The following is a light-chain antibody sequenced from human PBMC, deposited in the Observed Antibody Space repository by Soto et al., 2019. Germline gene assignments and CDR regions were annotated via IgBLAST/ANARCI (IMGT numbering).Light chain of an antibody. CDR2: EVG. Sequence: QSALTQPASVSGSPGQSITFSCTGTSSDIGSYNYVSWYQQHPDKAPKLLIYEVGNRPSGVSFRFSGSKSGNTASLTISGLQAEDEADYYCSSYTARGTRVFGTGTKLTVL. J-gene: IGLJ1*01. CDR3: SSYTARGTRV. CDR1: SSDIGSYNY. V-gene: IGLV2-14*01.